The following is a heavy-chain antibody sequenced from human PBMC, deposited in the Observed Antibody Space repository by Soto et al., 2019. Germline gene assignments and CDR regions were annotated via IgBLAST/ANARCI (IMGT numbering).Heavy chain of an antibody. CDR3: ARGYSSSRDLGY. V-gene: IGHV3-33*01. CDR2: IWYDGSNK. J-gene: IGHJ4*02. D-gene: IGHD6-13*01. CDR1: GFSFSSYD. Sequence: QVQLVESGGGVVQPGTSLRLSCAASGFSFSSYDIHWVRQAPGKGLEWVAVIWYDGSNKYYADSVKGRFIIYRDNSKNTLYLQMNSLRADDTAVYYCARGYSSSRDLGYWGQGTLVTVSS.